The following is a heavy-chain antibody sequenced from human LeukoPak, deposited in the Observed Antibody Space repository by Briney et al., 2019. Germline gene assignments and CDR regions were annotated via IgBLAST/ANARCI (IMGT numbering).Heavy chain of an antibody. Sequence: ASVKVSCKASRSTFTGYYMHSVRQAPGLRRRWLRWFQPKSGGTNYTQKTQGRATMTRDTSIRTAYMELSRLRSDDTAVYYCARDPKQPEHLYYYDNYMDGWGKGTTVTVSS. CDR1: RSTFTGYY. J-gene: IGHJ6*03. CDR3: ARDPKQPEHLYYYDNYMDG. D-gene: IGHD1-14*01. V-gene: IGHV1-2*02. CDR2: FQPKSGGT.